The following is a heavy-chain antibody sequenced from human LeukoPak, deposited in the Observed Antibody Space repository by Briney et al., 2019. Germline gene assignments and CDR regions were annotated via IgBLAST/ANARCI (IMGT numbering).Heavy chain of an antibody. CDR2: VSAGHHA. D-gene: IGHD5-18*01. V-gene: IGHV3-13*01. CDR3: VREARGYHYTCFDY. J-gene: IGHJ4*02. Sequence: GGSLRLSCTASGFTLGGHDMHWVRQTTGDGLEWVAAVSAGHHAFYAGSVKGRFTVSREDAKNSLYLQMNSLRAVDTAVYYCVREARGYHYTCFDYWGQGSLVTVSS. CDR1: GFTLGGHD.